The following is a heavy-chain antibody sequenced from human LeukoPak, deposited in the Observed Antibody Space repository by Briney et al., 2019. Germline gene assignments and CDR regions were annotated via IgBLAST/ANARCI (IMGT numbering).Heavy chain of an antibody. CDR1: GFTFSPSG. D-gene: IGHD2-2*01. J-gene: IGHJ4*02. CDR3: ARSPTSWYFDY. CDR2: IRYHGSDK. V-gene: IGHV3-30*02. Sequence: GESLRLSCAASGFTFSPSGMHWVRQAPGKGLEWVPFIRYHGSDKFYADSVKGRFTISRDNSKNTLYLQMNSLRPEDTSVYYCARSPTSWYFDYWGQGTLVTVSS.